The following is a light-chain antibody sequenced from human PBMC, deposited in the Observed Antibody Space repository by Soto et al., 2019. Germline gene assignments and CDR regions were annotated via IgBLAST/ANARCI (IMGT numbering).Light chain of an antibody. CDR1: QSVISSY. CDR2: SAS. J-gene: IGKJ1*01. V-gene: IGKV3-20*01. Sequence: EMVMTQSPVTLTESPGESPTLSCRASQSVISSYLAWYQQKPGQAHRRLIYSASSRATGIPDRFSGSGSGTDFTLTISRVEPEDFAVYYCKQDNNWPRTFGQGTKVDIK. CDR3: KQDNNWPRT.